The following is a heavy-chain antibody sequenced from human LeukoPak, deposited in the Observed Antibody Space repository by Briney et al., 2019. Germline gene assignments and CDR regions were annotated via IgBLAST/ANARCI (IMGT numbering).Heavy chain of an antibody. Sequence: TRGSLRLSCAASGFTFSSYSMNWVRQAPGKGLEWVSSISSSGSYIYYADSVKGRFTISRDNANKSLYLQLNSLRAEDTAVYFCAREPIYGLNFDYWGQGTLVTVSS. D-gene: IGHD2/OR15-2a*01. J-gene: IGHJ4*02. V-gene: IGHV3-21*01. CDR2: ISSSGSYI. CDR3: AREPIYGLNFDY. CDR1: GFTFSSYS.